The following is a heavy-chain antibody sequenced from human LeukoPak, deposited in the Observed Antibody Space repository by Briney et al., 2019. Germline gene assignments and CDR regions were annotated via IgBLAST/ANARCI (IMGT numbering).Heavy chain of an antibody. J-gene: IGHJ4*02. D-gene: IGHD6-19*01. V-gene: IGHV3-23*01. CDR1: GFTLSSYA. CDR3: AKVSISSGWYSAFDY. Sequence: PGGSLRLSCAASGFTLSSYAMSWVRQAPGKGLEWVSAISGSGGSTYYADSVKGRFTISRDNSKNTLYLQMNSLRAEDTAVYYCAKVSISSGWYSAFDYWGQGTLVTVSS. CDR2: ISGSGGST.